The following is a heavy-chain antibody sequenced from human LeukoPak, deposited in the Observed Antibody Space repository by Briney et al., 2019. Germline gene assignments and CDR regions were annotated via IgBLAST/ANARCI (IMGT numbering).Heavy chain of an antibody. D-gene: IGHD6-13*01. CDR2: IWYDGSKK. CDR3: ARDLAARHFDY. J-gene: IGHJ4*02. CDR1: GCTFSSYA. V-gene: IGHV3-33*01. Sequence: GGSLRLSCEASGCTFSSYAMHWVRQAPGKGLEWVAVIWYDGSKKYYGDSVKGRFTISRDNSKNTLYLQMNSLRGEDTAIYYCARDLAARHFDYWGAGTLVSVSS.